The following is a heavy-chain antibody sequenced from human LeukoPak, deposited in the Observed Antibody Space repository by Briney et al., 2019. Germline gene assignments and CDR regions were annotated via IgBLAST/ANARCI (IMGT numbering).Heavy chain of an antibody. J-gene: IGHJ4*02. V-gene: IGHV1-18*01. Sequence: ASVKVSCKASGYTFTSYGISLVRQAPGQGLEWMGWISAYNGNTNYAQKLQGRVTMTTDTSTSTAYMELRSLRSDDTAVYYCARDLSPYGDYEIDYWGQGTLVTVSS. D-gene: IGHD4-17*01. CDR2: ISAYNGNT. CDR3: ARDLSPYGDYEIDY. CDR1: GYTFTSYG.